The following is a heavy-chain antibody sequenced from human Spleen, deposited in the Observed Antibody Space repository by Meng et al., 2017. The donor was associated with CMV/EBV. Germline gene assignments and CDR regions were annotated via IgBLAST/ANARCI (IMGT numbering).Heavy chain of an antibody. D-gene: IGHD2-2*01. CDR1: NYY. CDR2: IYFSGST. Sequence: NYYWGWIRQPPGKGLQWIGSIYFSGSTNYNPSLESRVTISVDTSKNQFSLRLSSVTAADTAAYFCARGAPSFCTATICYVSYWYFDLWGRGTLVTVSS. CDR3: ARGAPSFCTATICYVSYWYFDL. J-gene: IGHJ2*01. V-gene: IGHV4-39*02.